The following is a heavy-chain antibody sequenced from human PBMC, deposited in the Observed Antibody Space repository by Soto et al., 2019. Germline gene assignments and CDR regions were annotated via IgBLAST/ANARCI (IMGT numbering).Heavy chain of an antibody. CDR1: GYTFTGYY. J-gene: IGHJ6*03. Sequence: ASVKVSCKASGYTFTGYYMHWVRQAPGQGLEWKGWINPNSGGTNYAQKYQGRDTMTRDTSISTAYMELSRLRSDDTAVYYFARWRMVLGVITLDDYYYYYMDVWGKGTTVTVS. D-gene: IGHD3-10*01. CDR2: INPNSGGT. CDR3: ARWRMVLGVITLDDYYYYYMDV. V-gene: IGHV1-2*02.